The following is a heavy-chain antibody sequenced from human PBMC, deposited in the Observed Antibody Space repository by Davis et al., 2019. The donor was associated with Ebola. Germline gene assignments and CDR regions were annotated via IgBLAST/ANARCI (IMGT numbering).Heavy chain of an antibody. Sequence: PSETLSLTCAVYGGSFSGYYWSWIRQPAGKGLEWIGRIYTSGSTNYNPSLKSRVTMSVDTSKNQFSLKLSSVTAADTAVYYCARDSSSWQSFDYWGQGTLVTVSS. CDR1: GGSFSGYY. V-gene: IGHV4-4*07. CDR2: IYTSGST. D-gene: IGHD6-13*01. J-gene: IGHJ4*02. CDR3: ARDSSSWQSFDY.